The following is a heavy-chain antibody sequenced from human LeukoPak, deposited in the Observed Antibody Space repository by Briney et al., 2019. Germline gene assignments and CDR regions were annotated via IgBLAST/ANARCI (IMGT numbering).Heavy chain of an antibody. CDR1: GFTFNTYS. J-gene: IGHJ4*02. Sequence: PGGSLRLSCAASGFTFNTYSMNWVRQAPGKGLEWVSYISSSGSTIYYADSVKGRFTISRDNAKNSLYLQMNSLRAEDTAVYYCARDFLRYGDPPYFDYWGQGTLVTVSS. CDR3: ARDFLRYGDPPYFDY. CDR2: ISSSGSTI. D-gene: IGHD4-17*01. V-gene: IGHV3-48*04.